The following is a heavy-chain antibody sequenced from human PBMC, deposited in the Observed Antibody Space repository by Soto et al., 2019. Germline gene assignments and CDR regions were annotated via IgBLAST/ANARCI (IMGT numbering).Heavy chain of an antibody. D-gene: IGHD3-22*01. CDR2: IYHSGST. CDR3: ARGSEGYYYDSSGYYYVN. CDR1: GGSISSSNW. V-gene: IGHV4-4*02. J-gene: IGHJ4*02. Sequence: QVQLQESGPGLVKPSGTLSLTCAVSGGSISSSNWWSWVRQPPGKGLEWIGEIYHSGSTNYNPSLKSRVTISVDKSKNQFSLKLSSVTAADTDVYYCARGSEGYYYDSSGYYYVNWGQGTLVTVSS.